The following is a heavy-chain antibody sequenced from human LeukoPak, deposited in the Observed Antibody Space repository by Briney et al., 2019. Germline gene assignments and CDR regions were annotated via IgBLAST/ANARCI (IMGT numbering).Heavy chain of an antibody. V-gene: IGHV4-59*01. J-gene: IGHJ5*02. CDR3: ARDDYEGWFDP. Sequence: MPSETLSLTCTVSGGSISSYYWSWIRQPPGKGLEWIGYIYYSGSTNYNPSLKSRVTISVDTSKNQFSLKLSSVTAADTAVYYCARDDYEGWFDPWGQGTLVTVSS. CDR1: GGSISSYY. CDR2: IYYSGST. D-gene: IGHD4/OR15-4a*01.